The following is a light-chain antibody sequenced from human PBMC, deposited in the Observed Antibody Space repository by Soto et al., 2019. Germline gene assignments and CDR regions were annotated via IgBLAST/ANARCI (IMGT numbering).Light chain of an antibody. J-gene: IGKJ2*01. CDR3: QQSYSTPQNT. V-gene: IGKV1-39*01. Sequence: DIPMTQSPSSLSASVGDSVTITCRASQSIRYYLNWYQQKPGKAPKLLIYAASSLQSGVPSRFSGSGSGTDFTLTISSLQPEDFATYYCQQSYSTPQNTFGQGTKLEIK. CDR1: QSIRYY. CDR2: AAS.